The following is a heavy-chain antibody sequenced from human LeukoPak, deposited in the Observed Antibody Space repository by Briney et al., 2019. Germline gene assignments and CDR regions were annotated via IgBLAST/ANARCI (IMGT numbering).Heavy chain of an antibody. CDR2: ISSSSSTI. D-gene: IGHD5-18*01. J-gene: IGHJ6*03. CDR3: ARENVDTAMVIDYYYYYYMDV. Sequence: TGGSLRLSCAASGFTFSSYEMNWVRQAPGKGLEWVSYISSSSSTIYYADSVKGRFTISRDNAKNSLYLQMNSLRAEDTAVYYCARENVDTAMVIDYYYYYYMDVWGKGTTVTVSS. V-gene: IGHV3-48*01. CDR1: GFTFSSYE.